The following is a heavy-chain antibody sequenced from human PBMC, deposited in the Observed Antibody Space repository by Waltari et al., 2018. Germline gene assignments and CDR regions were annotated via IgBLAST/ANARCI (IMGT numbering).Heavy chain of an antibody. CDR2: IKQDGGEK. CDR3: GRGGWRFDC. D-gene: IGHD3-22*01. V-gene: IGHV3-7*04. Sequence: EVQLVESGGGLVQPGGSLRLSWAASGFSFSSHWMSWVRQAPGKGLEWVANIKQDGGEKYYVDSVKGRFTISRDNARNSLYLEMNSLRAEDRAVYYCGRGGWRFDCWGQGTLVTVSS. CDR1: GFSFSSHW. J-gene: IGHJ4*02.